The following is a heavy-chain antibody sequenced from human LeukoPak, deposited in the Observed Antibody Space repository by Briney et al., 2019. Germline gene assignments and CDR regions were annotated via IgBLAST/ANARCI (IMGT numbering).Heavy chain of an antibody. J-gene: IGHJ4*02. D-gene: IGHD3-10*01. CDR2: INHSGST. V-gene: IGHV4-34*01. CDR3: ARVSVLAPDY. Sequence: PSETLSLTCAVYGGSFSGYYWSWIRQPPGKGLEWIGEINHSGSTNYNPSLKSRVTMSVDTSKNQFSLKLSSVTAADTAVYYCARVSVLAPDYWGQGTLVTVSS. CDR1: GGSFSGYY.